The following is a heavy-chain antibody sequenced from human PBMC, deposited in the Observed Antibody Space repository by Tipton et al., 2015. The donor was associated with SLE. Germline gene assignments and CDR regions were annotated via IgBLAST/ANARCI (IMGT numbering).Heavy chain of an antibody. V-gene: IGHV4-59*11. CDR3: ARDSAVNFWYFGR. CDR1: GASISTHY. J-gene: IGHJ2*01. Sequence: TLSLTCTVSGASISTHYWSWIRQPPGKGLEWIGYISYTGNTNFNPSLKSRVTMSVATSKNQFSLGLTSVTAADTAMYYCARDSAVNFWYFGRWGRGTLVTVSS. CDR2: ISYTGNT.